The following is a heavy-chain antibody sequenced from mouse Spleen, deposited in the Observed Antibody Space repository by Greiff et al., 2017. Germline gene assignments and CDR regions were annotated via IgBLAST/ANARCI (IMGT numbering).Heavy chain of an antibody. Sequence: EVQLVESEGGLVQPGSSMKLSCTASGFTFSDYYMAWVRQVPEKGLEWVANINYDGSSTYYLDSLKSRFIISRDNAKNILYLQMSSLKSEDTATYYCARGYGNFPYWYFDVWGAGTTVTVSS. CDR2: INYDGSST. D-gene: IGHD2-10*02. V-gene: IGHV5-16*01. CDR1: GFTFSDYY. J-gene: IGHJ1*01. CDR3: ARGYGNFPYWYFDV.